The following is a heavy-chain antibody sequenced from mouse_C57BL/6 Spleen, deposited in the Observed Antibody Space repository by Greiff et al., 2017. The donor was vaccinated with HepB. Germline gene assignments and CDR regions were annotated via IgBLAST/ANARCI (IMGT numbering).Heavy chain of an antibody. CDR2: INPSNGGT. J-gene: IGHJ2*01. CDR1: GYTFTSYW. Sequence: QVQLQQSGTELVKPGASVKLSCKASGYTFTSYWMHWVKQRPGQGLEWIGNINPSNGGTNYNEKFKSKATLTVDKSSSTAYMQLSSLTSEDSAVYYCARDGYFNWVFDYWGQGTTLTVSS. V-gene: IGHV1-53*01. CDR3: ARDGYFNWVFDY. D-gene: IGHD2-3*01.